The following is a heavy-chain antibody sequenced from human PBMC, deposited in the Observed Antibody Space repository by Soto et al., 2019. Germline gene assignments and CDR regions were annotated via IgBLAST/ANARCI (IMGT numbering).Heavy chain of an antibody. D-gene: IGHD3-10*01. CDR3: AIDSYGSGTDYFCGMDV. CDR1: GFSFSSYA. V-gene: IGHV3-23*01. CDR2: MSASGGST. J-gene: IGHJ6*02. Sequence: GGSLRLSCAASGFSFSSYAVSWVRQAPGKGLEWVSCMSASGGSTFHADSVKGRFTISRDNSKNTLYLQMNSLRAEDTAVYYCAIDSYGSGTDYFCGMDVRGQGTTVTVSS.